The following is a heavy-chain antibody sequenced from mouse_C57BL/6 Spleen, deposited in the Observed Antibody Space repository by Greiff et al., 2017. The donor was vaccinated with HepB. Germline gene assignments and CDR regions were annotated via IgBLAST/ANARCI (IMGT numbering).Heavy chain of an antibody. CDR1: GFNIKDYY. D-gene: IGHD1-1*01. Sequence: VQLQQSGAELVRPGASVKLSCTASGFNIKDYYMHWVKQRPEQGLEWIGRIDPEDGDTEYAPKFQEKATMTADTSSNTAYLQLSSLTSEDTAVYYCTTWTVVATPYYFDYWGQGTTLTVSS. CDR3: TTWTVVATPYYFDY. J-gene: IGHJ2*01. CDR2: IDPEDGDT. V-gene: IGHV14-1*01.